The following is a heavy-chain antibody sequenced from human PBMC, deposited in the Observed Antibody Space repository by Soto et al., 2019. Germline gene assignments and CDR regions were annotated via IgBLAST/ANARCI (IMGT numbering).Heavy chain of an antibody. CDR3: AKEGSSWHPRFYYGYCGMDV. Sequence: GGSLRLSCAASGFTFSSYAMSWVRQAPGKGLEWVSAISGSGGSTYYADSVKDRFTISRGNSKNTLYPQMNSLRAEDTAVYYCAKEGSSWHPRFYYGYCGMDVWGQGTTVTVSS. J-gene: IGHJ6*02. CDR1: GFTFSSYA. V-gene: IGHV3-23*01. CDR2: ISGSGGST. D-gene: IGHD6-13*01.